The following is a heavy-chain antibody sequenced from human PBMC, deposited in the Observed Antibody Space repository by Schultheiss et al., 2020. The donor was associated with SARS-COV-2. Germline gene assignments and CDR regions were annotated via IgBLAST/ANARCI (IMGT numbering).Heavy chain of an antibody. V-gene: IGHV3-64D*06. J-gene: IGHJ4*02. CDR2: ISSNGGST. D-gene: IGHD1-26*01. CDR1: GFTFSSYW. CDR3: VNGGSYYLSNFDY. Sequence: GGSLRLSCAASGFTFSSYWMSWVRQAPGKGLEYVSAISSNGGSTYYADSVKGRFTISRDNSKNTLYLQMSSLRAEDTAVYYCVNGGSYYLSNFDYWGQGTLVTVSS.